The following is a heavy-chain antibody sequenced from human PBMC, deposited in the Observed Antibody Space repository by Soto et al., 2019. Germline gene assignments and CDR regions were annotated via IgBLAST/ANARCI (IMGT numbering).Heavy chain of an antibody. CDR3: ARGVVVVAASQLGWFDP. Sequence: QVQLLQSGAEVKNPGTSVKVSCNASGGTFSRDAISCVRQAPGQGLEWMGGIIPMFGTAKYVQKFQGRLTITADESTTTAYMELRSLRSDDTAVYYCARGVVVVAASQLGWFDPWGQGTLVTVSS. V-gene: IGHV1-69*01. J-gene: IGHJ5*02. D-gene: IGHD2-15*01. CDR2: IIPMFGTA. CDR1: GGTFSRDA.